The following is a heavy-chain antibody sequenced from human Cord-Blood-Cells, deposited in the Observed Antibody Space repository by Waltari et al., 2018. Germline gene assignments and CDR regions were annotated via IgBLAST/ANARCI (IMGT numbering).Heavy chain of an antibody. CDR2: ISYDGSNK. J-gene: IGHJ6*02. CDR1: GFTFSRYA. V-gene: IGHV3-30-3*01. D-gene: IGHD2-2*01. Sequence: QVQLVESGAGVVQPGRSLRLSCAASGFTFSRYAMHWVRLAPAKGLEWVAVISYDGSNKYYADSVKGRFTISRDNSKNTLYLQMNSLRAEDTAVYYCARGDCSSTSCSTDYYYGMDVWGQGTTVTVSS. CDR3: ARGDCSSTSCSTDYYYGMDV.